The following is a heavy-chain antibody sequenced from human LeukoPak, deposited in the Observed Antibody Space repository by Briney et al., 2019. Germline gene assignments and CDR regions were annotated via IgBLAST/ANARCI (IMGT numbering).Heavy chain of an antibody. D-gene: IGHD4-23*01. CDR2: IYWDDDQ. CDR3: AHYGGTRSFDY. V-gene: IGHV2-5*02. J-gene: IGHJ4*02. Sequence: SGPTLVKPTQTLTLTCSFSGSSLSSSGLGVGWIRQPPGKALEWLALIYWDDDQRYSPSLKNRLTITKDTSKNQVVLTMTNMDPVDTATYFCAHYGGTRSFDYWGQGTLVTVSS. CDR1: GSSLSSSGLG.